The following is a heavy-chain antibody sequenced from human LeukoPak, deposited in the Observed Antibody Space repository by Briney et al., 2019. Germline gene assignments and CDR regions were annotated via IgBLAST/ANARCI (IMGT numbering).Heavy chain of an antibody. CDR1: GASIRSYY. J-gene: IGHJ4*02. D-gene: IGHD3-16*01. CDR2: IYTNGIS. V-gene: IGHV4-4*07. CDR3: ARALGGDTDY. Sequence: PSETLSLTCTVSGASIRSYYWTWIRQPAGKGLGWIGRIYTNGISNHNPSLKSRVTMSQDTSKNQFSLKLSSVTAADTAVYYCARALGGDTDYWGQGTLVTVSS.